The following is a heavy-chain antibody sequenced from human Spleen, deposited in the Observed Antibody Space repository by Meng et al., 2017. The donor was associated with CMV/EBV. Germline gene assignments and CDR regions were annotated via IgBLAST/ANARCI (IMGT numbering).Heavy chain of an antibody. CDR3: ANSLGY. Sequence: SVKVSCKASGYTFTGYYMHWVRQAPGQGLEWMGRIIPISGLTHYAQKFQGRVTFIADTSTDTAYMELSSLRSEDTAVYYCANSLGYWGQGTLVTVSS. D-gene: IGHD3-16*01. V-gene: IGHV1-69*02. J-gene: IGHJ4*02. CDR2: IIPISGLT. CDR1: GYTFTGYY.